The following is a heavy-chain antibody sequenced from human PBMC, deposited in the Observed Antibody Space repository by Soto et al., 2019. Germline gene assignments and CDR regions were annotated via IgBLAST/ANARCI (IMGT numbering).Heavy chain of an antibody. CDR1: GFTFSYYW. V-gene: IGHV3-74*03. CDR3: ARGDRGVFDL. J-gene: IGHJ3*01. Sequence: EVQLVESGGGLVQPGESLRLSCAASGFTFSYYWMHWVRQTPGKGLLWVSHIHNDGSRTTYADSVKGRFTISRDNARNTVYLQMNSLRDDDTAVYYCARGDRGVFDLWGQGTAVTVSS. CDR2: IHNDGSRT. D-gene: IGHD1-26*01.